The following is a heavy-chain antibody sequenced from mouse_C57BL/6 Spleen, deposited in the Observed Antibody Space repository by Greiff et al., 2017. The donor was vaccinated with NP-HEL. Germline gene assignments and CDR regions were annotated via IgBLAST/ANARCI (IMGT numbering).Heavy chain of an antibody. CDR1: GYAFTNYL. D-gene: IGHD1-1*01. CDR3: AIYYYGSSSFAY. J-gene: IGHJ3*01. V-gene: IGHV1-54*01. Sequence: QVQLQQSGAELVRPGTSVKVSCKASGYAFTNYLIEWVKQRPGQGLEWIGVINPGSGGTNYNEKFKGKATLTADKSSSTAYMQLSSLTSEDSAVYYCAIYYYGSSSFAYWGQGTLVTVSA. CDR2: INPGSGGT.